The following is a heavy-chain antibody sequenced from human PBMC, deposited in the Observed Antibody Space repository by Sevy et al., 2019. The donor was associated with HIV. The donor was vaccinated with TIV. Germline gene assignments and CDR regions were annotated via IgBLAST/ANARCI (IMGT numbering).Heavy chain of an antibody. CDR1: GFTFSADW. CDR2: IKSDGSDK. V-gene: IGHV3-7*01. CDR3: AQEVFGRFDS. D-gene: IGHD3-16*01. Sequence: GGSLRLSCAASGFTFSADWMNWVRQAPGKGLEWVANIKSDGSDKHYVDSVEGRFTISRDNAKNSLYLQMNSLRVEDTAVYYCAQEVFGRFDSWGQRTLVTVSS. J-gene: IGHJ4*02.